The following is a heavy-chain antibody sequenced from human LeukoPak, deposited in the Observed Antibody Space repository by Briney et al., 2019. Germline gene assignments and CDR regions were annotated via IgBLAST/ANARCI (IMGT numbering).Heavy chain of an antibody. V-gene: IGHV1-69*01. CDR3: ATRFLQDGMDV. CDR2: ILPIFGTA. J-gene: IGHJ6*04. CDR1: GGTFSSYA. D-gene: IGHD4-11*01. Sequence: ASVKVSCKASGGTFSSYAISWVRQAPGQGLEWMGGILPIFGTANYAQKFQGRVTITADESTSTAYMELSSLRSEDTAVYYCATRFLQDGMDVWGKGTTVTVSS.